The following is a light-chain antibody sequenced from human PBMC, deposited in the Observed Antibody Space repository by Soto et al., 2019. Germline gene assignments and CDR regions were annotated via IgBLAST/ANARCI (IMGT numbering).Light chain of an antibody. Sequence: EIVLTQSPGTLSLSPGERATLSCWASQSVRRDYLAWYQQKPGQAPRLLISGTFRRATGIPDRFSGTGSGTDFTLTISSLEPEDFAVYYCQHFGNSLWTFGQGTKVEI. J-gene: IGKJ1*01. CDR1: QSVRRDY. CDR3: QHFGNSLWT. V-gene: IGKV3-20*01. CDR2: GTF.